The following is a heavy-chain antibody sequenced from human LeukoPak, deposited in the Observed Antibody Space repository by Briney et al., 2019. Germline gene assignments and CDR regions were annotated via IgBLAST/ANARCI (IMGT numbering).Heavy chain of an antibody. D-gene: IGHD2-2*01. CDR3: ARRPAIFMDGVYYYSMDV. Sequence: GGSLRLSCAASEFMFSKYAMSWVRQAPGKGLEWVSAVSASADSTYYADSVKGRFIISRDNSKNTLFLRMNSLRAEDTAVYYCARRPAIFMDGVYYYSMDVWGQGTTVTVSS. CDR2: VSASADST. V-gene: IGHV3-23*01. CDR1: EFMFSKYA. J-gene: IGHJ6*02.